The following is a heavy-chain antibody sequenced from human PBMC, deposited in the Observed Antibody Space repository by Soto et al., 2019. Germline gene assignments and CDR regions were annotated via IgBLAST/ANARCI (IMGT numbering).Heavy chain of an antibody. D-gene: IGHD4-17*01. J-gene: IGHJ6*02. CDR2: IWYDGSNK. V-gene: IGHV3-33*01. Sequence: GGSLRLSCAASGFTFSSYGMHWVRQAPGKGLEWVAVIWYDGSNKYYADSVKGRFTISRDNSKNTLYLQMNSLRAEDTAVYYCARDPAPTTNGDYSWYYGMDVWGQGTTVTVSS. CDR1: GFTFSSYG. CDR3: ARDPAPTTNGDYSWYYGMDV.